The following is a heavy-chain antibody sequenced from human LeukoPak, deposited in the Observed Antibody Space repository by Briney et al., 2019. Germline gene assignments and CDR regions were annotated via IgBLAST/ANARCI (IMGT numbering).Heavy chain of an antibody. CDR1: GFTFSDYA. CDR3: AKDATYYYDSSGENAFDI. Sequence: GGSLRLSCAVSGFTFSDYAMSWVRQAPGKGLEWVSGISNSGHSTYYIASVKGRFTVSRDNSKSTLFLQMNSLRAEDTAVYYCAKDATYYYDSSGENAFDIWGQGTMVTVSS. J-gene: IGHJ3*02. V-gene: IGHV3-23*01. D-gene: IGHD3-22*01. CDR2: ISNSGHST.